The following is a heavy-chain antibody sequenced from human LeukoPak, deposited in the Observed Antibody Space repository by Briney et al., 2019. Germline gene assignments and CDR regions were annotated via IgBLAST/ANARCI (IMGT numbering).Heavy chain of an antibody. Sequence: GGSLRLSCAASGFTFSSYSMNWVRQAPGKGLEWVAVISYDGSHQYYADSVQGRFTISRDTPKNTLYLQMNSLRPEDTAIYYCARPPSASMIRGVIIPHFDTWGQGTLVTVSS. V-gene: IGHV3-30*03. D-gene: IGHD3-10*01. J-gene: IGHJ4*02. CDR1: GFTFSSYS. CDR3: ARPPSASMIRGVIIPHFDT. CDR2: ISYDGSHQ.